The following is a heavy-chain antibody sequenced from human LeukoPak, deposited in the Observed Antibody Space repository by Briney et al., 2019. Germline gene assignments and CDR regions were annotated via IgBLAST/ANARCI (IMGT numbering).Heavy chain of an antibody. CDR1: GGTFSSYA. V-gene: IGHV1-69*04. Sequence: GSAVKVSCKASGGTFSSYAISWVRQAPGQGLEWMGRIIPSFGIANYAQKFQGRVTITADKSTSTAYMELSSLRSEDTAVYYCARRSGIAAAGTTDEDWFDPWGQGTLVTVSS. CDR3: ARRSGIAAAGTTDEDWFDP. D-gene: IGHD6-13*01. J-gene: IGHJ5*02. CDR2: IIPSFGIA.